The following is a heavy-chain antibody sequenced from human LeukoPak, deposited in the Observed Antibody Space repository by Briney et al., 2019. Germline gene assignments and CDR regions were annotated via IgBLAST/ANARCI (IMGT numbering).Heavy chain of an antibody. D-gene: IGHD4-11*01. CDR1: GYTLTELS. J-gene: IGHJ4*02. V-gene: IGHV1-24*01. CDR3: ATLAMYDYPPGVFDY. Sequence: ASVTVSCKVSGYTLTELSMHWVRQAPGKGLGWMGGFDPEDGETIYSQKFQGRVTMTEDTATDTASMELSSLRSEATAVYYCATLAMYDYPPGVFDYWGQGTLVTVSS. CDR2: FDPEDGET.